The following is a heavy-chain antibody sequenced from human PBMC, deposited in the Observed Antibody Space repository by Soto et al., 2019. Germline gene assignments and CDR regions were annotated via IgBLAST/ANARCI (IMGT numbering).Heavy chain of an antibody. CDR2: INHSGST. J-gene: IGHJ4*02. V-gene: IGHV4-34*01. CDR3: ARLQAAVPHY. CDR1: GGSFSGYY. D-gene: IGHD6-13*01. Sequence: SETLSLTCAVYGGSFSGYYWSWIRQPPGKGLEWIGEINHSGSTNYNPSLKSRVTISVDTSKNQFSLKLASVAAADTATYFCARLQAAVPHYWGQGTLVTVSS.